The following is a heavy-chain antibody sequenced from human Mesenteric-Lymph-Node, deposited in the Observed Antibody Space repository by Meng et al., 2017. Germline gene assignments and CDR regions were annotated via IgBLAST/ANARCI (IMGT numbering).Heavy chain of an antibody. V-gene: IGHV3-23*01. Sequence: GESLKISCAACGFTFSSYAMSWVRQAPGKGLEWVSAISGSGGSTYYADSVKGRFTISRDNAKNSLYLQMNSLGAEDTALYYCAPTFGSGSYYKGPIHYWGQGTLVTVSS. D-gene: IGHD3-10*01. CDR1: GFTFSSYA. CDR3: APTFGSGSYYKGPIHY. J-gene: IGHJ4*02. CDR2: ISGSGGST.